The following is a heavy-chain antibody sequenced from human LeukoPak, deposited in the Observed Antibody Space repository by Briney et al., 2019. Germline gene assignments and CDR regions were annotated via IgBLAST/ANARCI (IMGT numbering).Heavy chain of an antibody. Sequence: SETLSLTCTISGGSISTSHYWGWIRQAPGKGLEWIGSISHSGSTYYNPSLKSRISISVDTSKNQFSLQLSSVTAADTAVYYCARRSCSSTSCYFSFGGAYEYWGQGTLVTVSS. V-gene: IGHV4-39*01. CDR3: ARRSCSSTSCYFSFGGAYEY. D-gene: IGHD2-2*01. CDR2: ISHSGST. CDR1: GGSISTSHY. J-gene: IGHJ4*02.